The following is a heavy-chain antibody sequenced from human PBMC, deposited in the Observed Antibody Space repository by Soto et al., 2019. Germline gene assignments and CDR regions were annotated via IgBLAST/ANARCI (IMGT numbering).Heavy chain of an antibody. D-gene: IGHD6-6*01. CDR3: AKESSIAARPPNWFDP. V-gene: IGHV3-30*18. CDR1: GFTFSSYC. CDR2: ISYDGSNK. J-gene: IGHJ5*02. Sequence: VGSVRLSCAASGFTFSSYCMHWVRQAPGKGLEWVAVISYDGSNKYYADSVKGRFTISRDNSKNTLYLQMNSLRAEDTAVYYCAKESSIAARPPNWFDPWGQGTLVTVSS.